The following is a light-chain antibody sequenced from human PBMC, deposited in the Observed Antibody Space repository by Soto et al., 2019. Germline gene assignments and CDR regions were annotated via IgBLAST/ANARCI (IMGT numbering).Light chain of an antibody. J-gene: IGKJ1*01. CDR1: QSVSTA. CDR3: QQYSNWPWT. Sequence: EIVMAQSPATLSVSPGERATLSCRASQSVSTALAWYQQNPGQAPRLLIYGASTRATGIPARFSGSGSGTDFTLTISSLQSEDFAVYYCQQYSNWPWTFGQGTKVE. CDR2: GAS. V-gene: IGKV3-15*01.